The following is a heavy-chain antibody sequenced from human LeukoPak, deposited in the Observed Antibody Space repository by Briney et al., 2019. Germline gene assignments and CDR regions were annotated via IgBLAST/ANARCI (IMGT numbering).Heavy chain of an antibody. CDR1: GFRFSDYY. D-gene: IGHD3-10*01. Sequence: GGSLRLSCAASGFRFSDYYMSWIRQAPGEGLEWVSDISNSSSTIHYADSVNGRFTISRDNAKNSLYLQMNSLRAEDTAVYYCARERGYGSGTFDYWGQGIQVTTSS. CDR2: ISNSSSTI. V-gene: IGHV3-11*01. J-gene: IGHJ4*02. CDR3: ARERGYGSGTFDY.